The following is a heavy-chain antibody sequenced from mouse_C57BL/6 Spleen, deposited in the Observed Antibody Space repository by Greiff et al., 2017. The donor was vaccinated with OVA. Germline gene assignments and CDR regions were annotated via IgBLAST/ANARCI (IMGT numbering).Heavy chain of an antibody. V-gene: IGHV5-6*01. CDR3: ARPFYEGAMDC. CDR2: ISSGGSYT. CDR1: GFTFSSYG. Sequence: EVQLVESGGDLVKPGGSLKLSCAASGFTFSSYGMSWVRQTPDKRLEWVATISSGGSYTYYPDSVKGRFTISRDNAKNTLYLQMSSLKSEDTAMYYCARPFYEGAMDCWGQGTSVTVSS. D-gene: IGHD2-3*01. J-gene: IGHJ4*01.